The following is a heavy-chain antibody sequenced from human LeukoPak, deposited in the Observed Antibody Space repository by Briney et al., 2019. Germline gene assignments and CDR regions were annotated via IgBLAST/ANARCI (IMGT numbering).Heavy chain of an antibody. CDR1: GGSISSYY. Sequence: SETLSLTRTASGGSISSYYWSWIRQPPGKGLEWIGYIYYSGSTNYNPSLKSRVTISIDTSKNEFSLKLTSVTAADTAVYYCARLSKVGAPYYFDYWGQGTLAT. J-gene: IGHJ4*02. D-gene: IGHD1-26*01. CDR3: ARLSKVGAPYYFDY. CDR2: IYYSGST. V-gene: IGHV4-59*08.